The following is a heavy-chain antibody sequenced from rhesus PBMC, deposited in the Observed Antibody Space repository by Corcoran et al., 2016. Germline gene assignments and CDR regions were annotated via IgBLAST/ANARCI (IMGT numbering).Heavy chain of an antibody. CDR1: GFTFGSHG. Sequence: EVQLVESGGGLVQPGGSLRLSCAASGFTFGSHGLHWVRQAPGKRLWGEAVIYYDGSHKYSADSVEDRFTSSRDNSKNTVYLQMNNLSVDDMAIYYCMNLHYWGQGVLVTVSS. CDR3: MNLHY. CDR2: IYYDGSHK. J-gene: IGHJ4*01. V-gene: IGHV3-54*02.